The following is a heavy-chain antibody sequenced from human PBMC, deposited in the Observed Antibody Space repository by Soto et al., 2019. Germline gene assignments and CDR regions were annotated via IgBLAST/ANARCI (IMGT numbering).Heavy chain of an antibody. Sequence: QVQLQESGPGLVKPSETLSLTCTVSGGSISSYYWSWIRQPPEKGLEWIGYIYYSGSTNYNPSLKSRVTISVDTSKNQFSLKLSSVTAADTAVYYCARLGSPIVVVPAAVDYWGQGTLVTVSS. CDR2: IYYSGST. CDR3: ARLGSPIVVVPAAVDY. D-gene: IGHD2-2*01. J-gene: IGHJ4*02. V-gene: IGHV4-59*08. CDR1: GGSISSYY.